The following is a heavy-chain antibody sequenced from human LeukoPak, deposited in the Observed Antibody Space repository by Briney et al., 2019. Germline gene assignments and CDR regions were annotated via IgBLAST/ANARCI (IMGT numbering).Heavy chain of an antibody. D-gene: IGHD2-15*01. CDR2: IIPILGIA. CDR3: ARDLGVVVAAYNWFDP. CDR1: GGTFSSYT. J-gene: IGHJ5*02. V-gene: IGHV1-69*04. Sequence: SVKVSSKASGGTFSSYTISWVRQAPGQGLEWMGRIIPILGIANYAQKFQGRVTITADKSTSTAYMELSSLRSEDAAVYYCARDLGVVVAAYNWFDPWGQRTLVTVSS.